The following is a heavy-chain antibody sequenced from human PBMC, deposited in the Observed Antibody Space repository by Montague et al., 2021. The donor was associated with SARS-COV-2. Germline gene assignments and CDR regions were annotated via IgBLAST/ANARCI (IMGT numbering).Heavy chain of an antibody. CDR1: GFSLNTSGEG. J-gene: IGHJ5*02. CDR2: IYWDGDK. D-gene: IGHD4-17*01. Sequence: VKPTQTLTLTCTFSGFSLNTSGEGVGWVRQPPGKALEWLALIYWDGDKRYSPSLKSRSTISKDTTKNEVVLTVASMDPVDTATYYCARYGDYGSWFDPWGQGTLVTVSS. V-gene: IGHV2-5*02. CDR3: ARYGDYGSWFDP.